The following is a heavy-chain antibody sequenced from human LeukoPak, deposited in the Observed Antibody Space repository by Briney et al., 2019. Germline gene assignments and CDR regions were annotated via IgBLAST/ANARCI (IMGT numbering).Heavy chain of an antibody. Sequence: GGSLRLSCAVSGFTVSSNYMGWVRQAPGKGLEWVSVLYNGGNTYYADSVKGRFAVSRDNSKNTLYLQMNSLRAEDTAVYYCARYDGGSGPFDYRGQGTLVTVSS. V-gene: IGHV3-53*01. CDR1: GFTVSSNY. J-gene: IGHJ4*02. CDR2: LYNGGNT. D-gene: IGHD3-10*01. CDR3: ARYDGGSGPFDY.